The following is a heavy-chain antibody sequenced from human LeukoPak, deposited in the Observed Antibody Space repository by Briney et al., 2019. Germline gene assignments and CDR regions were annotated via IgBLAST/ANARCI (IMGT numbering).Heavy chain of an antibody. J-gene: IGHJ4*02. V-gene: IGHV3-74*01. D-gene: IGHD2-8*02. Sequence: GGSLRLSCAASGFTFSGYWMHWVRQAPGKGLVWVSGIDNHGSSTYSADSVKGRFTISRDNAKNTLYLQMNSLRAEDTAIYYCAKDSKEKRIRVTGGGFDYWGQGALVTVSS. CDR2: IDNHGSST. CDR1: GFTFSGYW. CDR3: AKDSKEKRIRVTGGGFDY.